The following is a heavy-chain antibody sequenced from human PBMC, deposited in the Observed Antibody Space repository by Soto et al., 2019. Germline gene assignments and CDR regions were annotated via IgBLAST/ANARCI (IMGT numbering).Heavy chain of an antibody. V-gene: IGHV4-30-2*01. CDR3: ARTYCSGGSCSLYFDY. D-gene: IGHD2-15*01. J-gene: IGHJ4*02. CDR2: IYHSGST. Sequence: SETLSLTCAVSGGSISSGGYSWSWIRQPPGKGLEWIGYIYHSGSTYYNPSLKSRVTISVDRSKNQFSLKLSSVTAADTAVYYCARTYCSGGSCSLYFDYWGQGTLVTVSS. CDR1: GGSISSGGYS.